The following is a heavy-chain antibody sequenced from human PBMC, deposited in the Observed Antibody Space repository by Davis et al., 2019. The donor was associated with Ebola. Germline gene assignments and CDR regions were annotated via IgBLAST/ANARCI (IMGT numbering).Heavy chain of an antibody. CDR1: GFTFSNYA. V-gene: IGHV3-23*01. CDR3: AKDSVGVAGKRGGFDY. Sequence: GGSLRLSCAASGFTFSNYAMSWVRQAPGKGLEWVSDIGSSGAYTYYADSVKGRFRISRDNSKNTLYLQMNSLRAEDTAVYYCAKDSVGVAGKRGGFDYWGQGTLVTVSS. D-gene: IGHD6-19*01. J-gene: IGHJ4*02. CDR2: IGSSGAYT.